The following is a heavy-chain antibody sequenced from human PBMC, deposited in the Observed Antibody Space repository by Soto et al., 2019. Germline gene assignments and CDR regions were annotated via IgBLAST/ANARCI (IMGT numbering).Heavy chain of an antibody. D-gene: IGHD2-15*01. CDR3: ARVGGVAARTCDY. J-gene: IGHJ4*02. Sequence: SETLSLTCTVSGGSISPFYWSWVRQPPGKGLEWIGYLYYSGNTNYNPSLKSRVTISVDASKNQVSLRLTSVTAADTAVYYCARVGGVAARTCDYWGQGTMVTVSS. V-gene: IGHV4-59*01. CDR1: GGSISPFY. CDR2: LYYSGNT.